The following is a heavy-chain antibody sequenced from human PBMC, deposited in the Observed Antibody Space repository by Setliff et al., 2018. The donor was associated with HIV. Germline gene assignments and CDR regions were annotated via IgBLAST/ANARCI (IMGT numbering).Heavy chain of an antibody. CDR1: GGSISSSSHY. V-gene: IGHV4-39*07. CDR3: ARDLGSRTFDS. Sequence: PSETLSLTCSVSGGSISSSSHYWGWTRQPPGNELEWIASIYYTGTTYYNPSLKSRASISIETSKNQFSLRVTSVTAADSAIYYCARDLGSRTFDSWGQGTPVTVSS. CDR2: IYYTGTT. J-gene: IGHJ5*01. D-gene: IGHD3-10*01.